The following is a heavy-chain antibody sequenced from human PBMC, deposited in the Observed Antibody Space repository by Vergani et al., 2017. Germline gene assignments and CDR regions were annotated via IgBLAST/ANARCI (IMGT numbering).Heavy chain of an antibody. J-gene: IGHJ4*02. Sequence: QVQLVQSGAEVKKPGASVKVSCKASGYTFTSYDINWVRQATGQGLEWMGWMNPNSGNTGYAQKFQGRVTMTRNTSISTAYMELSSLRSEDTAVYYCARVVVTVWGSYRYTLGYWGQGTLVTVSS. V-gene: IGHV1-8*01. CDR2: MNPNSGNT. CDR3: ARVVVTVWGSYRYTLGY. CDR1: GYTFTSYD. D-gene: IGHD3-16*02.